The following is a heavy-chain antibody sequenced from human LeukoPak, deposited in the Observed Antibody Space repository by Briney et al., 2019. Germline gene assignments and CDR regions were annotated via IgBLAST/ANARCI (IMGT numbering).Heavy chain of an antibody. CDR1: GGSISSYY. J-gene: IGHJ5*02. CDR2: IYYSGST. D-gene: IGHD3-10*01. CDR3: ARTWFGEKRANWFDP. V-gene: IGHV4-59*01. Sequence: SETLSLTCTVSGGSISSYYWSWIRQPPGKGLEWIGYIYYSGSTNYNPSLKSRVTISVDTSKNQFSLKLSSVTAADTAVYYCARTWFGEKRANWFDPWGQGTLVTVSS.